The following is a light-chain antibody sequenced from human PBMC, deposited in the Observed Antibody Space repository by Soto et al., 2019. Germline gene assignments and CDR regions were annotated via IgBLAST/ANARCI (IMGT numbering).Light chain of an antibody. Sequence: EIGWTQSPATLSLSPGERATLSCRASQSVSSYLAWYQQKPGQAPRLLIYDASNRATGIPARFSGSGSGTDFTLTISSLQSEDFAVYYCQQYNNWPRTFGQGTKVDIK. J-gene: IGKJ1*01. CDR2: DAS. V-gene: IGKV3-11*01. CDR1: QSVSSY. CDR3: QQYNNWPRT.